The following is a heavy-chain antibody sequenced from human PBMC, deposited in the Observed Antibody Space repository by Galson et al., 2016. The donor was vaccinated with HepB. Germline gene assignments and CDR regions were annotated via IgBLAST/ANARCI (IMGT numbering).Heavy chain of an antibody. V-gene: IGHV4-31*11. CDR1: GDSIKGVGPY. J-gene: IGHJ4*02. D-gene: IGHD6-19*01. CDR3: AKKGRGGWFFDS. CDR2: SHYAGTA. Sequence: TLSLTCAVSGDSIKGVGPYWNWLRQRPGKGLEWIGYSHYAGTASSNPSLKSRVSISVDTSNNLFSLTLTSVTADDTAVYYCAKKGRGGWFFDSWGRGTLVTVTS.